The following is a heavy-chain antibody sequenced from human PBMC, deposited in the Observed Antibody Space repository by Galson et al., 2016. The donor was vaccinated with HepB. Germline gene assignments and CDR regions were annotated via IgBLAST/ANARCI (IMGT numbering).Heavy chain of an antibody. CDR1: GFSFSNFG. D-gene: IGHD3-10*01. J-gene: IGHJ2*01. CDR2: SWYDGTTE. Sequence: SLRLPCAASGFSFSNFGMHWVRQAPGKGLEWVALSWYDGTTEYYADSVKGRFTISRDNSKNTLHLQMSSLRAEDTAVYDCARELDLWFGDSWDGGFFDLWGRGTLVTVSS. V-gene: IGHV3-33*01. CDR3: ARELDLWFGDSWDGGFFDL.